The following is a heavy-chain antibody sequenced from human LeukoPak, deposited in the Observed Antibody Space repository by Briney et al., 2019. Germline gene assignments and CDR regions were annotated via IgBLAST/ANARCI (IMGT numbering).Heavy chain of an antibody. CDR1: GGSISSGGYS. D-gene: IGHD3-16*01. CDR2: IYHSGST. J-gene: IGHJ4*02. V-gene: IGHV4-30-2*01. CDR3: ASLSMMNDY. Sequence: SETLSLTCAVSGGSISSGGYSWSWIRQPPGKGLEWIGYIYHSGSTYYNPSLKSRVTISVDRSKNQFSLKLSSVTAADTAVYYCASLSMMNDYWGQGTLVTVSS.